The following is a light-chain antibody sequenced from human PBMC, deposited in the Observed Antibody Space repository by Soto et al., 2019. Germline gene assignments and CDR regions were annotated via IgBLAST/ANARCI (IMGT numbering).Light chain of an antibody. CDR3: SSYTSSSTLV. CDR1: SSDVGIYNR. J-gene: IGLJ2*01. Sequence: QSALTQPPSVSGSPGQSVTISCTGTSSDVGIYNRVSWYQQPPGTAPKLMIYEVSNRPSGVPDRFSGSKSGNTASLTISGLQAEDEADYYCSSYTSSSTLVFGGGTKLTVL. CDR2: EVS. V-gene: IGLV2-18*02.